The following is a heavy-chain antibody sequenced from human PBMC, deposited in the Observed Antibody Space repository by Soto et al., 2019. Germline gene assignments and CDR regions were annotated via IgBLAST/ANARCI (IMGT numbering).Heavy chain of an antibody. V-gene: IGHV3-48*01. CDR3: ARGGGSSSWNFDS. CDR2: ITSSSGTI. Sequence: EVQLVESGGGLVQPGGSLRLSGAASGFTFSSFTRNWVRQAPGKGLEWISYITSSSGTIYYADSVKGRFTISRDNAKNSLYLQMNSLRAEDTAVYYCARGGGSSSWNFDSWGQGTRVTVSS. CDR1: GFTFSSFT. J-gene: IGHJ4*02. D-gene: IGHD6-13*01.